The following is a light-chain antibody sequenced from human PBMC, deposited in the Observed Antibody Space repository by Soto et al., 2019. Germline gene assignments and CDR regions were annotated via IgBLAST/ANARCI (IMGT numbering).Light chain of an antibody. CDR2: HAS. CDR1: QVISDC. CDR3: QQNENVPHT. J-gene: IGKJ3*01. Sequence: DLQITQSPSTLSGSVGARVTITCRASQVISDCLNWYQLKPGKAPKLLMFHASNLETGVTSRFSEHESGTVGFLSISSLQTEDRKTHNSQQNENVPHTVGRGTNVKIK. V-gene: IGKV1-33*01.